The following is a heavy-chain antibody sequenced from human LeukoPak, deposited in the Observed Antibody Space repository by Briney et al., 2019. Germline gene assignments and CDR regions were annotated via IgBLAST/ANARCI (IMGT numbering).Heavy chain of an antibody. V-gene: IGHV4-4*07. CDR2: IYTSGSA. CDR3: ARASGYAFDS. Sequence: KPSETLSLTCTVSGGSISSYYWNWIRQPAGKGLEWIGRIYTSGSANCNPSLKSRVTMSVDTSKNQFSLKLTSVTAADTGMYYCARASGYAFDSWGQGTLVTVSS. CDR1: GGSISSYY. D-gene: IGHD3-22*01. J-gene: IGHJ4*02.